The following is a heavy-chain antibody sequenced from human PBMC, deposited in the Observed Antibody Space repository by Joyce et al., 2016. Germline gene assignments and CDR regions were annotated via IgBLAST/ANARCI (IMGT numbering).Heavy chain of an antibody. J-gene: IGHJ5*02. V-gene: IGHV4-31*03. CDR1: GGSISSGAYY. CDR2: IHYRGST. CDR3: ARYSGATVTTSWFDT. D-gene: IGHD4-17*01. Sequence: QVQLQESGPGLVKPSQTLSLTCTASGGSISSGAYYWIWIRQHPVKGLEWIGFIHYRGSTYYSPSRESRLSISVDTSKNQFSLKLSSMTAADAAVYHCARYSGATVTTSWFDTWGPGTRVTVSS.